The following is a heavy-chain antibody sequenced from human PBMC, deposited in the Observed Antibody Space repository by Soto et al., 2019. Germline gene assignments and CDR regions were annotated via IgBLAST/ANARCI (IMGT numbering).Heavy chain of an antibody. D-gene: IGHD2-2*01. CDR3: ARSSTIRPNFDY. Sequence: QLHLQESGPGLVKPSETLSLTCTVSGGSISSSTYYWGWIRQPPGKGLEWIGSIYYSGSTYYSTYLKSRVTISVDTSKNQFSLNLSSVTAADTAVYYCARSSTIRPNFDYWGQGTLVTVSS. CDR2: IYYSGST. CDR1: GGSISSSTYY. J-gene: IGHJ4*02. V-gene: IGHV4-39*01.